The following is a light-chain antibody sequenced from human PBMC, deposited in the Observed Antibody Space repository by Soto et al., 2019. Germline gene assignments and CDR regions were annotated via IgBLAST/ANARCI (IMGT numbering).Light chain of an antibody. J-gene: IGKJ4*01. V-gene: IGKV3-11*01. CDR3: EQRSIWPLT. CDR2: DAS. Sequence: EIVLTQSPATLSLSPGERATLSCRASQSVSSYLAWYQQKPGQAPRLLIYDASIMATGIPARFSGSGSGTDFKLTISSLVPEGFVVYYCEQRSIWPLTFGGGTKVESK. CDR1: QSVSSY.